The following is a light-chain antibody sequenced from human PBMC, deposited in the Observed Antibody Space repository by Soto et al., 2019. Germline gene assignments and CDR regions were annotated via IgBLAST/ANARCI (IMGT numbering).Light chain of an antibody. Sequence: EIVMTQSPATLSVSPGERGTLSCRASQSVSSNLAWYQQKPGQPPRLLIYGASTRATGIPARFSGGGSGTESTLTISSLQSEDFAVYYCQQYNIWWTFGQGTKVDI. J-gene: IGKJ1*01. V-gene: IGKV3-15*01. CDR2: GAS. CDR3: QQYNIWWT. CDR1: QSVSSN.